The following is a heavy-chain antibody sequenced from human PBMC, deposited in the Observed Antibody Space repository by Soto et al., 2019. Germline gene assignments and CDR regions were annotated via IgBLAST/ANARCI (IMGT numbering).Heavy chain of an antibody. CDR2: IYPGDSDT. J-gene: IGHJ3*02. D-gene: IGHD1-26*01. V-gene: IGHV5-51*01. CDR3: ARHRLVGATFLSSAFDI. Sequence: GESLKISCKGSGYSFTSYWIGWVRQMPGKGLEWMGIIYPGDSDTRYSPSFQGQVTISADKSIGTAYLQWSSLKASDTAMYYCARHRLVGATFLSSAFDIWGQGTMVTVSS. CDR1: GYSFTSYW.